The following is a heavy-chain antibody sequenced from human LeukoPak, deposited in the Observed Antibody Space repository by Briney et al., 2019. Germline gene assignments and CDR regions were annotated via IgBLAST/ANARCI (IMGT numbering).Heavy chain of an antibody. V-gene: IGHV4-39*01. CDR1: GGSISSSNYY. D-gene: IGHD3-16*02. CDR2: MYYSGNT. Sequence: SETLSLTCTVSGGSISSSNYYWGWIPQPPGKGLEWIGSMYYSGNTDYNPSLKSRVTISVDTSMNQFSLKVNSVTAADRAVYYCARNLGWASSSYPFDGWGQGTLVAVSS. CDR3: ARNLGWASSSYPFDG. J-gene: IGHJ4*02.